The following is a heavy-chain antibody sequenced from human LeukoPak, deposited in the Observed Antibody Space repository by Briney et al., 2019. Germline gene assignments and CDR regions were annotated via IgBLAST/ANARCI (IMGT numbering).Heavy chain of an antibody. J-gene: IGHJ3*02. CDR1: GFTFSSYA. D-gene: IGHD1-26*01. CDR2: IRVDGSTE. V-gene: IGHV3-7*01. CDR3: ATYSGPDKWDASDM. Sequence: GGFLRLSCAASGFTFSSYAMTWVRRAPGKGLEWVATIRVDGSTEYPVDSMRGRFTISRDNAKNSLHLQMNSLRAEDTAVYYCATYSGPDKWDASDMWGQGTLVTVSS.